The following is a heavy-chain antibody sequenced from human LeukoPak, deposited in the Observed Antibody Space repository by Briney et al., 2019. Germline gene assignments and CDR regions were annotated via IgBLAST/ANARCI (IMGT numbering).Heavy chain of an antibody. D-gene: IGHD6-13*01. CDR2: IYYSGST. Sequence: PSETLSLTCTVSGGSIISSSYYWGWIRQPPGKGLEWIGSIYYSGSTYYNPSLTSRVTISADTSKNQFSLKVSSVTAADTSVYYCARQPYSSIYYFDSWGQGTLVTVSS. V-gene: IGHV4-39*01. J-gene: IGHJ4*02. CDR3: ARQPYSSIYYFDS. CDR1: GGSIISSSYY.